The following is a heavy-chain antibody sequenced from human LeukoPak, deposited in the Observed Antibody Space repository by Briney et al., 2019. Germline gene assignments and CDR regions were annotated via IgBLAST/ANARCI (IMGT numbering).Heavy chain of an antibody. Sequence: PSETQSLTCTVSGGSISSYYWSWIRQPPGKGLEWIGYIYYSGSTNYNPSLKSRVTISVDTSKNQFSLKLSSVTAADTAVYYCARDSSRYSYEPWGQGTLVTVSS. D-gene: IGHD5-18*01. V-gene: IGHV4-59*01. CDR3: ARDSSRYSYEP. CDR2: IYYSGST. J-gene: IGHJ4*02. CDR1: GGSISSYY.